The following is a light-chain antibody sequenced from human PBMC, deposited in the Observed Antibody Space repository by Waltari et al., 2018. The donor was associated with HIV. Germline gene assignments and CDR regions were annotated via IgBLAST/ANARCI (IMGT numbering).Light chain of an antibody. CDR2: EVS. J-gene: IGLJ1*01. CDR3: CSYAGSSTYV. V-gene: IGLV2-23*02. Sequence: QSALTQPASVSGSPGQSITISCTGTSSDVGSYNLVSWYQQHPGKAPKLMIYEVSKRPSVVSNRFSGSKAGNTASLTISGLQAEDDADYYCCSYAGSSTYVFGTGTKVTVL. CDR1: SSDVGSYNL.